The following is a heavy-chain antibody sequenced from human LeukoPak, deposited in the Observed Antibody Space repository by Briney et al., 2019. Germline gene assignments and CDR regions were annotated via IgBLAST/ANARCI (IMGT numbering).Heavy chain of an antibody. V-gene: IGHV4-39*01. CDR2: IYYSGST. CDR1: GGSISSSSYY. J-gene: IGHJ2*01. Sequence: SETLSLTCTVSGGSISSSSYYWGWIRQPPGKGLEWIGSIYYSGSTYYNPSLKSRVTISVDTSKNQFSLKLSSVTAADTAVYYCARHVLGTVVTPELYWYFDLWGRGTLVTVSS. D-gene: IGHD4-23*01. CDR3: ARHVLGTVVTPELYWYFDL.